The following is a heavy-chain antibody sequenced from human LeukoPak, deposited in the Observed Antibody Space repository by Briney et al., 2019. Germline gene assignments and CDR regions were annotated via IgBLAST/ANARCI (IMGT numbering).Heavy chain of an antibody. V-gene: IGHV4-59*05. D-gene: IGHD6-6*01. CDR1: GGSISSYY. CDR2: IYYSGST. CDR3: ARHRSSLDY. Sequence: SETLSLTCAVSGGSISSYYWSWIRQPPGKGLEWIGSIYYSGSTYYNPSLKSRVTISVDTSKNQFSLKLSSVTAADTAVYYCARHRSSLDYWGQGTLVTVSS. J-gene: IGHJ4*02.